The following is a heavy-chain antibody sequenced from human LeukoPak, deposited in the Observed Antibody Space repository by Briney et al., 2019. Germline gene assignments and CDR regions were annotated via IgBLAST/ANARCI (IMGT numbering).Heavy chain of an antibody. D-gene: IGHD5-18*01. J-gene: IGHJ5*02. CDR3: ARHLRLWQNWFDP. CDR2: IWYDGSGK. Sequence: PGRSLRLSCAASRFTFTDYGMHWVRQPPGKGLEWVALIWYDGSGKYYADSVKGRFTISRDNSKNTLYLQMNSLRAEDTAVYYCARHLRLWQNWFDPWGQGTLVTVSS. CDR1: RFTFTDYG. V-gene: IGHV3-33*01.